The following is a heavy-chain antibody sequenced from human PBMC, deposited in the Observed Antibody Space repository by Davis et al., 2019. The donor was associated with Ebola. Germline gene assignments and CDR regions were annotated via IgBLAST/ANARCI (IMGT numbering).Heavy chain of an antibody. CDR3: TRVIDGDYDGN. CDR2: INSDGSST. V-gene: IGHV3-74*01. J-gene: IGHJ4*02. CDR1: GFTFSRSW. D-gene: IGHD4-17*01. Sequence: GESLNISCLASGFTFSRSWMHWVRQAPGKGLVWVSRINSDGSSTSYADSVKGRFTISRDNAKNTLYLQMNSLRVEDTAVYYCTRVIDGDYDGNWGQGTLVTVSS.